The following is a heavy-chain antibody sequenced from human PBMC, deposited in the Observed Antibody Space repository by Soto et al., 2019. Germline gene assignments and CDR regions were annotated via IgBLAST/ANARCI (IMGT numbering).Heavy chain of an antibody. CDR2: IYYIGNT. V-gene: IGHV4-39*02. CDR3: ARFEAAAVTDWFDP. Sequence: SETLSLTCTVSGGSISTRSSYWGWIRQPPGKGLEWIGSIYYIGNTYYNTSLKSRITISIDTSKNHFSLNLNSVTTADTAVYYCARFEAAAVTDWFDPWGQGTLVTVSS. J-gene: IGHJ5*02. D-gene: IGHD6-13*01. CDR1: GGSISTRSSY.